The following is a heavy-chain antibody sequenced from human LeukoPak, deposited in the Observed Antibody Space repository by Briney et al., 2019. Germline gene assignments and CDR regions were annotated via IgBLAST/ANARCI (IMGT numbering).Heavy chain of an antibody. Sequence: SVKVSCKASGGTFSSYAISWVRQAPGQGLEWMGGIIPIFGTANCAQKFQGRVTITADESTSTAYMELSSLRSEDTAVYYCARSTYYDFWSGYYSFDYWGQGTLVTVSS. V-gene: IGHV1-69*13. CDR3: ARSTYYDFWSGYYSFDY. D-gene: IGHD3-3*01. CDR2: IIPIFGTA. J-gene: IGHJ4*02. CDR1: GGTFSSYA.